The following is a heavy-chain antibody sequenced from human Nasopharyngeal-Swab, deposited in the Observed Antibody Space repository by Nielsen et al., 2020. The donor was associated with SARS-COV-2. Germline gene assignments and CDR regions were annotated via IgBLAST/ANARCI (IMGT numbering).Heavy chain of an antibody. V-gene: IGHV3-23*01. CDR3: AKEPWKYAVHAFDI. CDR2: ISGSGGST. CDR1: GFTFSSYT. D-gene: IGHD2-2*01. Sequence: GESLKISCAASGFTFSSYTMHWVRQAPGKGLEWVSAISGSGGSTYYADSVKGRFTISRDNSKNTLYLQMNSLRAEDTAVYYCAKEPWKYAVHAFDIWGQGTMVTVSS. J-gene: IGHJ3*02.